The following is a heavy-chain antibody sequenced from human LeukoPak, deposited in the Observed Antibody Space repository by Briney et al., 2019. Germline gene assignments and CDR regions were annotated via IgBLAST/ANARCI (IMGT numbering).Heavy chain of an antibody. CDR2: IHHCAGA. V-gene: IGHV4-34*01. D-gene: IGHD2-21*02. J-gene: IGHJ6*02. CDR3: ARGPVRDDGLTGISYYFGLDV. Sequence: SETLSLTCAVYGGSFTDYYWSWIRHLPGKGLEWIGEIHHCAGANYNPSLWGRVTISADTSKNQFSLRLTSVTAADTATFYCARGPVRDDGLTGISYYFGLDVWGHGTTVTVFS. CDR1: GGSFTDYY.